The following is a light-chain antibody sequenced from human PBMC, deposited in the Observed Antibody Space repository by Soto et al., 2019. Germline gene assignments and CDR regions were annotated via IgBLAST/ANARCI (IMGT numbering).Light chain of an antibody. CDR3: HQYGSSPYT. CDR2: GAS. CDR1: QSVSSNY. Sequence: EIVLTQSPGTLSLSPGERDTLSCRASQSVSSNYLTWYQQKPGQAPRLLIYGASSRATGIPDRFSGSGSGTDFTLTISRLEPEDFAVYYCHQYGSSPYTFGQGTKLEIK. J-gene: IGKJ2*01. V-gene: IGKV3-20*01.